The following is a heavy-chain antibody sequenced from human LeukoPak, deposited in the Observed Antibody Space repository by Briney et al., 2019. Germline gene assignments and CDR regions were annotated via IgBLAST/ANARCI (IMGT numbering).Heavy chain of an antibody. D-gene: IGHD6-19*01. V-gene: IGHV1-18*04. CDR1: GSTFTSYG. CDR3: ARRVAVARRDACDL. J-gene: IGHJ3*01. CDR2: ISSYNGNT. Sequence: ASVKLACKASGSTFTSYGISWVRHSPRQGLGWMGWISSYNGNTNYAQKLQGSVTMSTDTSTGTAYKELRSLRSDDTAVYYCARRVAVARRDACDLWGQGRRHTVSS.